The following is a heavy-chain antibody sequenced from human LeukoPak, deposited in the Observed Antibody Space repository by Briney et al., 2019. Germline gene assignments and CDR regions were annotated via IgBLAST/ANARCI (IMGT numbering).Heavy chain of an antibody. V-gene: IGHV3-30*18. Sequence: GGSLRLSCAASGFTFSSYGMHWVRQASGKGLEWVAVISYDGSNKYYADSVKGRFTISRDNSKNTLYLQMNSLRAEDTAVYYCAKSLSVLMVYAIDYWGQGTLVTVSS. D-gene: IGHD2-8*01. CDR1: GFTFSSYG. J-gene: IGHJ4*02. CDR2: ISYDGSNK. CDR3: AKSLSVLMVYAIDY.